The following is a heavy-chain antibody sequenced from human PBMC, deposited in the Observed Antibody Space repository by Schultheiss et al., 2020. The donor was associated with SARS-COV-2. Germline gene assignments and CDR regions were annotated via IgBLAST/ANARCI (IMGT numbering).Heavy chain of an antibody. J-gene: IGHJ3*02. CDR3: AVDSSGYLDAFDI. Sequence: GESLKISCAASGFTFSNAWMSWVRQAPGKGLVWVSAISGSGGSTYYADSVKGRFTISRDNSKNTLYLQMNSLRAEDTAVYYCAVDSSGYLDAFDIWGQGTMVTVSS. D-gene: IGHD3-22*01. V-gene: IGHV3-23*01. CDR1: GFTFSNAW. CDR2: ISGSGGST.